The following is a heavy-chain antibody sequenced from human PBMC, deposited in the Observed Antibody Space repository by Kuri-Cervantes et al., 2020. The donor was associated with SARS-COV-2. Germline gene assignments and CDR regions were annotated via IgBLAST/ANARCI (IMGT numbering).Heavy chain of an antibody. CDR3: ARVPNTSDGSGSYYNVGWYFDL. J-gene: IGHJ2*01. D-gene: IGHD3-10*01. CDR2: IIPIFGTA. CDR1: GGTFSSYA. Sequence: SVTVSCKASGGTFSSYAISWVRQAPGQGLEWMGGIIPIFGTANYAQKFQGRVTITADESTSTAYMELSSLRSEDTAVYYCARVPNTSDGSGSYYNVGWYFDLWGRGTLVTVSS. V-gene: IGHV1-69*13.